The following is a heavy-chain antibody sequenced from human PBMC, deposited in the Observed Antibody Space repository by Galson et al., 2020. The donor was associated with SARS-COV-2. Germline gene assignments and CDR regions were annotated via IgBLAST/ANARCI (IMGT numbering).Heavy chain of an antibody. Sequence: ASETLSLTCTVTGGSVSSSTHYWGWIRQPPGLGFEWRGLEWIGSIHSSSGRTYYNPSLKSRVTMSIDTSKDQFFLKMSSVTAADTAIYYCVREADGDFFAETSFDFWGREAWSPSPQ. V-gene: IGHV4-39*07. J-gene: IGHJ4*02. CDR1: GGSVSSSTHY. CDR2: IHSSSGRT. CDR3: VREADGDFFAETSFDF.